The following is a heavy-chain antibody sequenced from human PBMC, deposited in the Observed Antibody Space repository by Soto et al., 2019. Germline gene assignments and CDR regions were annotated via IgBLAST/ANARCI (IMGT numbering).Heavy chain of an antibody. CDR3: ARGDRDGYSTFDY. V-gene: IGHV4-34*01. D-gene: IGHD4-4*01. Sequence: SSETLSLTCAVYGGSFSGYYWSWIRQPPGKGLEWIGEINHSGRTNYNPSLKSRVTTSVDTSKNQFSLKLSSVTAADTAVYYCARGDRDGYSTFDYWGQGTLVTVSS. J-gene: IGHJ4*02. CDR1: GGSFSGYY. CDR2: INHSGRT.